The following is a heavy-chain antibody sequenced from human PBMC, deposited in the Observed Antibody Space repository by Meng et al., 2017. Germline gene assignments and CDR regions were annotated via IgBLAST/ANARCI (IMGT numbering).Heavy chain of an antibody. CDR1: RFTFSNAW. CDR2: IKSKSDGGTT. J-gene: IGHJ4*02. V-gene: IGHV3-15*01. CDR3: TTIAEAGEADY. D-gene: IGHD6-13*01. Sequence: GESMKISCAASRFTFSNAWMNWVRQAPGEGLEWVGRIKSKSDGGTTDYAAPVKGRFSISRDDSKNTLYLKMNSLRTEDTGVYYCTTIAEAGEADYWGQGTLVTV.